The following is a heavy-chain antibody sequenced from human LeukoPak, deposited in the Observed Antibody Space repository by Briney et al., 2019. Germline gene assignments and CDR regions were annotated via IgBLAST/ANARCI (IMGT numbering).Heavy chain of an antibody. CDR3: ASHLWVFGVVITPFDY. CDR2: ISSSGSTI. V-gene: IGHV3-11*04. J-gene: IGHJ4*02. CDR1: GFTFSDYY. D-gene: IGHD3-3*01. Sequence: GGSLRLSCAASGFTFSDYYMSWIRQAPGRGLEWVSYISSSGSTIYYADSVKGRFTISRDNAKNSLYLQMNSLRAEDTAVYYCASHLWVFGVVITPFDYWGQGTLVTVSS.